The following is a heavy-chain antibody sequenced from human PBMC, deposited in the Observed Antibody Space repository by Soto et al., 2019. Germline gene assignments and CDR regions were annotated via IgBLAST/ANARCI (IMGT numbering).Heavy chain of an antibody. CDR1: GGSFSGYY. J-gene: IGHJ1*01. CDR2: INHSGST. Sequence: QVQLQQWGAGLLKPSETLSLTCAVYGGSFSGYYWTWIRQPPGRGLEWIGEINHSGSTNYNSSLTSRVTISLDTSKTQSSLQLSSVTAADTAVYYCARGFLRYSKHWGQGTMVTVSS. V-gene: IGHV4-34*02. CDR3: ARGFLRYSKH. D-gene: IGHD2-15*01.